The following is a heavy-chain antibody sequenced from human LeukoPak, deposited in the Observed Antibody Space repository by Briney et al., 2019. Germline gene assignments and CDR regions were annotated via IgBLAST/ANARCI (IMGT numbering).Heavy chain of an antibody. CDR1: GGSISSSSYY. Sequence: SETLSLTCTVSGGSISSSSYYWGWIRQPPGKGLEWIGSIYYSGSTYYNPSLKSRVTISVDTSKNQFSLKLSSVTAADTAVYYCARAEDNYYDSVGYFDYWGQGTLVTVSS. CDR2: IYYSGST. J-gene: IGHJ4*02. CDR3: ARAEDNYYDSVGYFDY. V-gene: IGHV4-39*07. D-gene: IGHD3-22*01.